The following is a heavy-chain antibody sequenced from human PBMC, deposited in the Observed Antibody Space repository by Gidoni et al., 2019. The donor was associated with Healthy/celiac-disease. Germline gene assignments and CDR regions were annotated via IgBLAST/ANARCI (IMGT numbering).Heavy chain of an antibody. V-gene: IGHV4-34*01. CDR3: AGGLRIYSGRQGRYYGMDV. CDR1: GGSFSGYY. D-gene: IGHD1-26*01. Sequence: QVQLQQWGAGLLKPSETLSLTCAVYGGSFSGYYWSWIRQPPGKGLEWIGEINHSGSTNYNPSLKSRVTISVDTSKNQFSLKLSSVTAADTAVYYCAGGLRIYSGRQGRYYGMDVWGQGTTVTVSS. CDR2: INHSGST. J-gene: IGHJ6*02.